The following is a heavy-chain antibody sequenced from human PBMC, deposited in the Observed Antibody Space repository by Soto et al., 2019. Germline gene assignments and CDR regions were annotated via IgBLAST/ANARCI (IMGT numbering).Heavy chain of an antibody. V-gene: IGHV4-39*01. CDR2: IYYSGST. Sequence: QLQLQESGPGLVKPSETLSLTCTVSGGSISSSSYYWGWIRQPPGKGLEWIGSIYYSGSTYYNPSLKSRVTISVDTSKNQFSLKLSSVTAADTAVYYCARREDIVLVPAAKLNAFDIWGQGTMVTVSS. CDR1: GGSISSSSYY. D-gene: IGHD2-2*01. J-gene: IGHJ3*02. CDR3: ARREDIVLVPAAKLNAFDI.